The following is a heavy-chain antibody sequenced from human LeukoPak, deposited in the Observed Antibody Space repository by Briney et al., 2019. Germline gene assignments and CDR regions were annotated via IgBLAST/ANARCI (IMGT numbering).Heavy chain of an antibody. D-gene: IGHD3-16*01. V-gene: IGHV4-59*01. CDR3: ASTRSLMGRFFDY. Sequence: SETLSLTCTGSGDSMTNYYWNWLRQPPGKGLEWIGYIHHSGTTNYNPSLKSRLTMSVDTSKNQFSRKLTSVSAADTAMFFCASTRSLMGRFFDYWGQGIQVIVSS. CDR2: IHHSGTT. CDR1: GDSMTNYY. J-gene: IGHJ4*02.